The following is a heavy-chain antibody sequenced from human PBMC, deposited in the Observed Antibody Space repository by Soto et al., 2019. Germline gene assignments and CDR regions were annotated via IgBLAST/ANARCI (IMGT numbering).Heavy chain of an antibody. CDR1: GGTFSSYT. CDR3: ARDSLTTVTTGASTLNDY. V-gene: IGHV1-69*08. Sequence: QVQLVQSGAEVKKPGSSVKVSCKASGGTFSSYTISWVRQAPGQGLEWMGRIIPILGIANYAQKFQGRVTITADKSTITAYMELSSLRSEDTAVYYCARDSLTTVTTGASTLNDYWGQGTLVTVSS. CDR2: IIPILGIA. J-gene: IGHJ4*02. D-gene: IGHD4-17*01.